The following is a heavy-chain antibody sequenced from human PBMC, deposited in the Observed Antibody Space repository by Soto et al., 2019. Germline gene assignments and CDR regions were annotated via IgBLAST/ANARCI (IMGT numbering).Heavy chain of an antibody. CDR2: INQAGSEK. CDR3: ARDWGYESYMDV. V-gene: IGHV3-7*01. Sequence: GGSLRLSCAASGFTFSGFWLSWVRQAPGKGLEWVANINQAGSEKYYMDSVKGRFSISRDNAKNSLYLQLNSLRAEDTAVYYCARDWGYESYMDVWGKGTTVTVSS. CDR1: GFTFSGFW. J-gene: IGHJ6*03. D-gene: IGHD3-16*01.